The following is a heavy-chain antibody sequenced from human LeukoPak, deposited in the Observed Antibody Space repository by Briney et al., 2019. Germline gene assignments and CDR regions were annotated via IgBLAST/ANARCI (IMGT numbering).Heavy chain of an antibody. CDR2: IYHSGST. J-gene: IGHJ5*02. CDR1: GYSISSGYY. CDR3: ARKRYNWFDP. V-gene: IGHV4-38-2*02. Sequence: SETLSLTCTVSGYSISSGYYWGWIRQPPGKGLEWIGSIYHSGSTYYNPSLKSRVTISVDTSENQFSLKLSSVTAADTAVYYCARKRYNWFDPWGQGTLVTVSS. D-gene: IGHD4-17*01.